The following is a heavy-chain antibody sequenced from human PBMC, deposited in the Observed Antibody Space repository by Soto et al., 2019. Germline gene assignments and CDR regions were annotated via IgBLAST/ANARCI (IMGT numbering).Heavy chain of an antibody. CDR3: AKETGIVVVPAAIDYFDY. D-gene: IGHD2-2*02. Sequence: GESLKISCAASGFTFSSYAMSWVRQAPGKGLEWVSAISGSGGSTYYADSVKGRFTISRDNSKNTLYLQMNSLRAEDTAVYYCAKETGIVVVPAAIDYFDYWGQGTLVTVSS. V-gene: IGHV3-23*01. CDR1: GFTFSSYA. CDR2: ISGSGGST. J-gene: IGHJ4*02.